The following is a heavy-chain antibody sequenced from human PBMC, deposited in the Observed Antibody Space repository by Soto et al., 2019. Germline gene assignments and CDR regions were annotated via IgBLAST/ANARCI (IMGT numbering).Heavy chain of an antibody. CDR3: ARVSGSYYYGMAV. Sequence: QVQLQESGPGLVKPSGTLSLTCAVSGGSISSSNWWSWVRQPPGKGLEWIGDIYPSGSTNYNPSLPRRVTISVATPKNQFSLKLRSVTAADTAVYYCARVSGSYYYGMAVWGQGTTVTVSS. J-gene: IGHJ6*02. CDR2: IYPSGST. D-gene: IGHD1-26*01. CDR1: GGSISSSNW. V-gene: IGHV4-4*02.